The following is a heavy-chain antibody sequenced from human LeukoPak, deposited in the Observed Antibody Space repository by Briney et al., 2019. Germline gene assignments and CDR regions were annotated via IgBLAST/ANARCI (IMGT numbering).Heavy chain of an antibody. D-gene: IGHD3-10*01. CDR1: GGSISSYY. J-gene: IGHJ4*02. Sequence: SETLSLTCSVSGGSISSYYWSCIRQPAGKGLEWIGSIYSSGSTNYNPSLKTRVTMSLDTSKNQFSLNLTTVTAADTAVYYCARTSARGAQFDYWGQGTLVTVSS. CDR3: ARTSARGAQFDY. V-gene: IGHV4-4*07. CDR2: IYSSGST.